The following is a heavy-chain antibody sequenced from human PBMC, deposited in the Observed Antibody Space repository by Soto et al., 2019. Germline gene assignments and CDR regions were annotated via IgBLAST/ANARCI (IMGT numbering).Heavy chain of an antibody. J-gene: IGHJ6*02. CDR3: AREHSSGWYLDV. Sequence: QVVLVESGGGVVQPGRSLRLSCAASGFSFSTNTMYWVRQAPGKGLEWVAVTGNNKYYADSVKGRFTISGDNSENTLSLQMNSLRAEDTAVYYCAREHSSGWYLDVWGQGTTVAVSS. CDR1: GFSFSTNT. D-gene: IGHD6-19*01. V-gene: IGHV3-30-3*01. CDR2: TGNNK.